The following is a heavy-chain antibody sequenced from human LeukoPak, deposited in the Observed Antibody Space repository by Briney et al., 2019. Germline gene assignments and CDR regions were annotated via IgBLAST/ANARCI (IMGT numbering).Heavy chain of an antibody. D-gene: IGHD6-13*01. CDR3: ARGYSSSWYYNWFDP. J-gene: IGHJ5*02. Sequence: SETLSLTCAVYGGSFSGYSWTWIRQPPGKGLEWIGNVYHDGRTYYNPSLKSRVTISVDTSTNQFSLKLSSVTATDTALYYCARGYSSSWYYNWFDPWGQGTLVTVSS. CDR2: VYHDGRT. V-gene: IGHV4-34*01. CDR1: GGSFSGYS.